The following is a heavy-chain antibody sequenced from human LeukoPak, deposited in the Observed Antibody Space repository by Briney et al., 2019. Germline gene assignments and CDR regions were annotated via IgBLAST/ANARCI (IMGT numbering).Heavy chain of an antibody. CDR3: AKDVRRCNGGCT. Sequence: GGSLRLSCTASGFSFSTYSFSWVRQAPGKGLEWVSGISASGGDTFYADSVKGRFTISRDNSKNTLSLQMNSLRVEDTAIYYCAKDVRRCNGGCTWGQGTLVTVSS. J-gene: IGHJ5*02. CDR2: ISASGGDT. V-gene: IGHV3-23*01. D-gene: IGHD2-8*01. CDR1: GFSFSTYS.